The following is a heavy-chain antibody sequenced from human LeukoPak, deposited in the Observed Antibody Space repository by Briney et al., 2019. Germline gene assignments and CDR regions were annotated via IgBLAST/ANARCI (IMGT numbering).Heavy chain of an antibody. D-gene: IGHD3-22*01. V-gene: IGHV3-23*01. CDR1: GFTVSSNY. Sequence: PGGSLRLSCAASGFTVSSNYMSWVRQAPGKGLEWVSAISGSGGSTYYADSVKGRFTISRDNSKNTLYLQMNSLRAEDTAVYYCAKDLEEDYDSSGYPNWFDPWGQGTLVTVSS. CDR3: AKDLEEDYDSSGYPNWFDP. CDR2: ISGSGGST. J-gene: IGHJ5*02.